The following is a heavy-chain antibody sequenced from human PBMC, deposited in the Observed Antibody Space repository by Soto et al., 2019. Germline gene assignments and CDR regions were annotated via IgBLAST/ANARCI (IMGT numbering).Heavy chain of an antibody. D-gene: IGHD6-19*01. CDR1: SGSISSSNW. J-gene: IGHJ2*01. CDR2: IYHSGST. Sequence: QVQLQESGPGLVKPSGTLSLTCAVSSGSISSSNWWSWVRQPPGKGLEWIGEIYHSGSTNYNPSLKSRVTISVDKSKNQFSLKLSSVTAADTAVYYCARELGRRHIAVAGPRPYWYFDLWGRGTLVTVSS. V-gene: IGHV4-4*02. CDR3: ARELGRRHIAVAGPRPYWYFDL.